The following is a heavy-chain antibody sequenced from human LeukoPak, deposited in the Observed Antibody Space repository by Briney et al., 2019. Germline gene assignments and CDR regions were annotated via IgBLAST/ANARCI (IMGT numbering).Heavy chain of an antibody. CDR2: IYPGEWDT. Sequence: NPGGVLVTSLECAGYTFTYWIAWVRQTPGKGGEGMGGIYPGEWDTKYIPSFQGQVTISVDKSISTAYLRWSSLKASDTAMYYCARQDGGGLYYFDYWGQGTLVTVSS. CDR1: GYTFTYW. J-gene: IGHJ4*02. V-gene: IGHV5-51*01. CDR3: ARQDGGGLYYFDY. D-gene: IGHD4-23*01.